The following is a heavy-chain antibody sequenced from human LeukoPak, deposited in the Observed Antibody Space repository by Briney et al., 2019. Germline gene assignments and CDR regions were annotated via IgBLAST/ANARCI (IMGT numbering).Heavy chain of an antibody. D-gene: IGHD3-22*01. CDR2: INPNSGGT. CDR1: GYTFTGYY. Sequence: GASVKVSCKASGYTFTGYYMHWVRQAPGQGLEWMGWINPNSGGTNYAQKFQGRVTMTRDTSISTAYMELSRLRSDDTAVYYCARDPGRGYYYDSSGSPDDYWGQGTLVTVSS. J-gene: IGHJ4*02. V-gene: IGHV1-2*02. CDR3: ARDPGRGYYYDSSGSPDDY.